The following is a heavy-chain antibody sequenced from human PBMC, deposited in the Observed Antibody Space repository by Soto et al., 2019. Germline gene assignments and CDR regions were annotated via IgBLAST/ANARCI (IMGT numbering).Heavy chain of an antibody. CDR2: IKEDGSEK. CDR3: ARGPLDY. Sequence: LSLSCAASGFTFSSYWMNWVRQAPGGGLEWVANIKEDGSEKTYVDSVEGRFTISRDNAKNSLDLQMNSLRAGDTAVYYCARGPLDYWGQGTLVTVSS. J-gene: IGHJ4*02. CDR1: GFTFSSYW. V-gene: IGHV3-7*03.